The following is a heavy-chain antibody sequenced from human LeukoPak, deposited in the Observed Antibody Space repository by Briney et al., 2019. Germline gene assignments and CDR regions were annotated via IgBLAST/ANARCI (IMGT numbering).Heavy chain of an antibody. Sequence: SETLSLTGTVSGVSINSYYWSWIRQPPGKGLECIGYIHYTGSTNYNPSLKSRVTISVDTSKNQFSLKLSSVTAADTAIYYCARGGYYGSGNDFRFDPWGQGTLVTVSS. D-gene: IGHD3-10*01. CDR1: GVSINSYY. CDR3: ARGGYYGSGNDFRFDP. V-gene: IGHV4-59*01. CDR2: IHYTGST. J-gene: IGHJ5*02.